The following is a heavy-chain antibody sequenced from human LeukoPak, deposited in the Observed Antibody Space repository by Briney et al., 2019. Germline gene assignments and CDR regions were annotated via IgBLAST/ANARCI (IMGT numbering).Heavy chain of an antibody. J-gene: IGHJ6*02. V-gene: IGHV4-59*01. Sequence: SETLSHTCTVSGGSISSYYWSWIRQSPGKGLEWIGYIYYSGSTNYNPSLKSRVSISADTSKNHFSLNLSSVTAADTAVYYCARDMNSGVDVWGQGTPVTVSS. CDR3: ARDMNSGVDV. CDR1: GGSISSYY. D-gene: IGHD2/OR15-2a*01. CDR2: IYYSGST.